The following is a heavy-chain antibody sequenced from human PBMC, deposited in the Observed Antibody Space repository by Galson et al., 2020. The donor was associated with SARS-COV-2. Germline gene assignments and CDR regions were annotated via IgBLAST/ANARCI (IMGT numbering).Heavy chain of an antibody. V-gene: IGHV1-2*06. J-gene: IGHJ3*02. CDR1: GYTFTDYY. CDR2: ISPDSGGS. Sequence: ASVKVSCKASGYTFTDYYMHWVRQAPGQGLEWMGRISPDSGGSNYAQKFQGRVTMTRDTSISTAYMELSRLRSDDTAVYYCAREMTSIVGPLGMWGQGTRVTGSS. CDR3: AREMTSIVGPLGM. D-gene: IGHD2-21*02.